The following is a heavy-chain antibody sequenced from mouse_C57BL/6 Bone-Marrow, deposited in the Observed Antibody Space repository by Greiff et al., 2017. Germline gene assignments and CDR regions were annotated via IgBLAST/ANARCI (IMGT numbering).Heavy chain of an antibody. D-gene: IGHD1-1*01. CDR2: ISYDGSN. CDR3: ARVYGSSYVWYFDV. CDR1: GYSITSGYY. J-gene: IGHJ1*03. V-gene: IGHV3-6*01. Sequence: EVKLMESGPGLVKPSQSLSLTCSVTGYSITSGYYWNWIRQFPGNKLEWMGYISYDGSNNYNPSLKNRISITRDTSKNQFFLKLNSVTTEDTATYDCARVYGSSYVWYFDVWGTGTTVTVSS.